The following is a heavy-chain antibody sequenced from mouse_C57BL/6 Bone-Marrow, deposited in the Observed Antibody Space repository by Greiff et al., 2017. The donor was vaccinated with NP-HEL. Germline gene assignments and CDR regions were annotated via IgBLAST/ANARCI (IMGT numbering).Heavy chain of an antibody. D-gene: IGHD1-1*01. CDR3: ARYYDGSSSFDY. Sequence: QVQLQQPGAELVKPGASVKLSCKASGYTFNSYLMHWVKQRPGRGLEWIGRIDPNSGGTKYNEKFKSKATLTVDKPSSTAYMQLNSLTSEDSAVYYCARYYDGSSSFDYWGQGTTLTVSS. CDR1: GYTFNSYL. CDR2: IDPNSGGT. J-gene: IGHJ2*01. V-gene: IGHV1-72*01.